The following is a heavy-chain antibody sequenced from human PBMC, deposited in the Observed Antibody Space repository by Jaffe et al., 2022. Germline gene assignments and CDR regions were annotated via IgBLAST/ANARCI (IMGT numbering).Heavy chain of an antibody. V-gene: IGHV3-21*01. CDR2: ISSSSSYI. Sequence: EVQLVESGGGLVKPGGSLRLSCAASGFTFSSYSMNWVRQAPGKGLEWVSSISSSSSYIYYADSVKGRFTISRDNAKNSLYLQMNSLRAEDTAVYYCARYNDFWSGYYLPPYYFDYWGQGTLVTVSS. CDR3: ARYNDFWSGYYLPPYYFDY. CDR1: GFTFSSYS. D-gene: IGHD3-3*01. J-gene: IGHJ4*02.